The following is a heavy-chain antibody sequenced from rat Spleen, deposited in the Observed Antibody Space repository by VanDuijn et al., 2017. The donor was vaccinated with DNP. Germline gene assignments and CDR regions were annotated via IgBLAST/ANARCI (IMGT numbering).Heavy chain of an antibody. CDR1: GFTFSDYN. CDR2: ISYDGTST. D-gene: IGHD5-1*01. Sequence: EVQLVESGGDLVQPGRSLKLSCAASGFTFSDYNMAWVRQAPKKGLEWVATISYDGTSTYYRDSVKGRFTISRDNAKSTLYLHMDSLTSEDTATYYCVTIPGSYAMDDWGQGASVTVSS. V-gene: IGHV5-7*01. J-gene: IGHJ4*01. CDR3: VTIPGSYAMDD.